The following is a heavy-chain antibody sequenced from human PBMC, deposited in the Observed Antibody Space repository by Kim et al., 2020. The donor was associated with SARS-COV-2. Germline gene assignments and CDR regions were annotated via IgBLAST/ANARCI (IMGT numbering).Heavy chain of an antibody. J-gene: IGHJ5*01. CDR1: GFTFSNYS. Sequence: GGSLRLSCAASGFTFSNYSMSWIRQAPGKGLEWVSAINSSGGTIYYADSVKGRFTISRDNSKNTLYLQMNSLRADDTAVYYCARVITSSLDSDDDS. V-gene: IGHV3-11*04. D-gene: IGHD1-1*01. CDR3: ARVITSSLDSDDDS. CDR2: INSSGGTI.